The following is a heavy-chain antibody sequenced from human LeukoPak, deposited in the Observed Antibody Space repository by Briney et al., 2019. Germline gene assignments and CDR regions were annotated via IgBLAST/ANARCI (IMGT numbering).Heavy chain of an antibody. V-gene: IGHV4-34*01. Sequence: PSETLSLTCAVYGGSFSGYYWSWIRQPPGKGLEWIGEINHSGSSNYNPSLKSRVTISVDTSKNQFSLKLSSVTAADTAVYYCARGEDGDDYFQHWGQGTLVTVSS. CDR2: INHSGSS. D-gene: IGHD4-17*01. J-gene: IGHJ1*01. CDR3: ARGEDGDDYFQH. CDR1: GGSFSGYY.